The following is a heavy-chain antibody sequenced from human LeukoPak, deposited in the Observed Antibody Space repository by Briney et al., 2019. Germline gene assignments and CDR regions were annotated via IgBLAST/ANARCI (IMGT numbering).Heavy chain of an antibody. V-gene: IGHV3-33*01. D-gene: IGHD2-8*01. CDR3: VRAVEVSARGYFDL. Sequence: PGGSLRLSCAASGFTFSSYGMERVRQAPGKGLEWLTVIWYDGSKKYYADSVKGRFTISRDNSNNMVDLQMNSLRVEDTAVYYCVRAVEVSARGYFDLWGRGTLVTVSS. CDR1: GFTFSSYG. J-gene: IGHJ2*01. CDR2: IWYDGSKK.